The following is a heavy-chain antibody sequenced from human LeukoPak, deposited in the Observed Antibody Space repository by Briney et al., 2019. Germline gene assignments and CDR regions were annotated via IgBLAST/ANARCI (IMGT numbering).Heavy chain of an antibody. CDR1: GSTFSSYA. CDR3: AKDPSSGWSEYFQH. Sequence: PGGSLRLSCAASGSTFSSYAMSWVRQAPGKGLEWVSAISGSGGSTYYTDSVKGRFTISRDNSKNTLYLQMNSLRAEDTAVYYCAKDPSSGWSEYFQHWGQGTLVTVSS. V-gene: IGHV3-23*01. D-gene: IGHD6-19*01. J-gene: IGHJ1*01. CDR2: ISGSGGST.